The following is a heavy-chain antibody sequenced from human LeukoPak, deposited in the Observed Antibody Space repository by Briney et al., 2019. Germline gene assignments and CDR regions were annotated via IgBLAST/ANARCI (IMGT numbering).Heavy chain of an antibody. D-gene: IGHD5-18*01. CDR3: AREGKILGIQLWNENY. Sequence: KPSETLSLTCTVSGGSISSSSYYWGWIRQPPGKGLEWIGSIYYSGSTYYNPSLKSRVTISVDTSKNQFSLKLSSVTAADTAVYYCAREGKILGIQLWNENYWGQGTLVTVSS. CDR2: IYYSGST. J-gene: IGHJ4*02. V-gene: IGHV4-39*07. CDR1: GGSISSSSYY.